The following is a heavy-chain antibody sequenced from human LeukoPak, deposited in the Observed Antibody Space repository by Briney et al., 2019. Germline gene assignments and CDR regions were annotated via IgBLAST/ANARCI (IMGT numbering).Heavy chain of an antibody. CDR2: ISSSGSTI. J-gene: IGHJ4*02. Sequence: GGSLRLSCAASGFTFSSYEMNWVRQAPGKGLKWVSYISSSGSTIYYADSVKGRFTISRDNAKNSLYLQMNSLRAEGTAVYYCARDYGGSGYFGYWGQGTLVTVSS. CDR1: GFTFSSYE. D-gene: IGHD3-22*01. CDR3: ARDYGGSGYFGY. V-gene: IGHV3-48*03.